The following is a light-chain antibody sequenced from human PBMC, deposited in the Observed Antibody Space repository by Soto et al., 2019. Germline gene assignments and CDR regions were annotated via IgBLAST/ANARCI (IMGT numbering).Light chain of an antibody. J-gene: IGKJ5*01. CDR3: QQYGSSPPIT. CDR1: QSVSRSY. CDR2: GAY. Sequence: EIVLTQAPGTLSLSPGERATLSCRARQSVSRSYLAWYQQKPGQAPRLLIYGAYSRATGIPDRCSGSGSGTDFTIPISRLEPEDYAVYYGQQYGSSPPITFGQGTRLEIK. V-gene: IGKV3-20*01.